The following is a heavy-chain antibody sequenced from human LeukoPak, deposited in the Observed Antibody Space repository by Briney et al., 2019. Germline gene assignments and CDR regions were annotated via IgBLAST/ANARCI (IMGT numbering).Heavy chain of an antibody. CDR3: AKEGRSLQTY. CDR2: IKGDGTET. CDR1: GFMFSSNW. J-gene: IGHJ4*02. V-gene: IGHV3-7*03. Sequence: GGSLRLSCAASGFMFSSNWMSWVRLAPGKGLEWVANIKGDGTETYYVDSVKGRFTISRDNAKNSLYLQMNSLRVEDTAVYYCAKEGRSLQTYWGQGTLVTVSS. D-gene: IGHD5-24*01.